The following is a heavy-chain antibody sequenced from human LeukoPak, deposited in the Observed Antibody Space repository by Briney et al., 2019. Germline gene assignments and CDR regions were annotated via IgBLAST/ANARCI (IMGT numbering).Heavy chain of an antibody. D-gene: IGHD3-3*01. J-gene: IGHJ4*02. Sequence: SETLSLTCAVYGGSFSGYYWSWIRQPPGKGLEWIGEINHSGSTNYNPSLKSRVTISVDTSKNQFSLKLSSVTAADTAVYYCARQGSLRGYWGQGTLVTVSS. V-gene: IGHV4-34*01. CDR2: INHSGST. CDR3: ARQGSLRGY. CDR1: GGSFSGYY.